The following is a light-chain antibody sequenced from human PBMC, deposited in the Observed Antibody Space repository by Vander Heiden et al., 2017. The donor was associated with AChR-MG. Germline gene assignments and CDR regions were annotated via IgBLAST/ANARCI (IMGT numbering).Light chain of an antibody. CDR3: CSYAGSGTLI. CDR2: EVT. Sequence: QSALTQPASVSESPGQSITLSCTGTDNDVGGYDLVSWYQHHPGRVPKVLIYEVTRRPSAVSNRFSGSKSGNTASLTISGLQAEDEANYYCCSYAGSGTLIFGGGTKVT. CDR1: DNDVGGYDL. J-gene: IGLJ2*01. V-gene: IGLV2-23*02.